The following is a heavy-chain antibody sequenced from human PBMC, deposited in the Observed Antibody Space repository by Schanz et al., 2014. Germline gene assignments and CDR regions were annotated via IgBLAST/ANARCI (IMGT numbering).Heavy chain of an antibody. CDR1: GFGFSSYS. D-gene: IGHD6-13*01. CDR2: ISGSSRTI. J-gene: IGHJ4*02. Sequence: EVQLVESGGGLIQPGGSLRLSCAASGFGFSSYSMNWVRQAPGKGLEWVSYISGSSRTIYYADSMKGRFTISRDNSKNTLYLQMNSLRAGDAAVYYCARGLIAAAGGAFDYWGQGTLVDVSA. V-gene: IGHV3-48*01. CDR3: ARGLIAAAGGAFDY.